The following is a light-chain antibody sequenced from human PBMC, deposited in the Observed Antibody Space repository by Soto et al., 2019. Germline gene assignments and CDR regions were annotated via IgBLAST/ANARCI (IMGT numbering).Light chain of an antibody. Sequence: EIVLTQSPATLSLSPGERSTLSCMAIQSVSSYLAWYQQKPGQAPRLLIYDASNRATRIPARFSGSGSGTDFTLTISSLEPEDFAVYYCQQRSNWPHSITFGQGTRLEIK. CDR2: DAS. V-gene: IGKV3-11*01. CDR1: QSVSSY. J-gene: IGKJ5*01. CDR3: QQRSNWPHSIT.